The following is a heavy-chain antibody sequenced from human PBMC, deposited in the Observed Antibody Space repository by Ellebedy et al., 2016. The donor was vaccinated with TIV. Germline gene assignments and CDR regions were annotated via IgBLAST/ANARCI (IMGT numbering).Heavy chain of an antibody. D-gene: IGHD5-18*01. J-gene: IGHJ4*02. Sequence: GESLKISXAASGFTFSSYGMHWVRQAPGKGLEWVAVISYDGSNKYYADSVKGRFTISRDNSKNTLYLQMNSLRAEDTAVYYCAKFPSYGYSGYFDYWGQGTLVTVSS. CDR3: AKFPSYGYSGYFDY. CDR1: GFTFSSYG. V-gene: IGHV3-30*18. CDR2: ISYDGSNK.